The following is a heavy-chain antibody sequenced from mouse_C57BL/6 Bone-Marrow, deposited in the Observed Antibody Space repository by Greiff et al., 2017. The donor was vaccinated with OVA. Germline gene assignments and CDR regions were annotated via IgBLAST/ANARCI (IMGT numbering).Heavy chain of an antibody. CDR2: IHPSDSDT. CDR3: AADYYSNPYYFDY. D-gene: IGHD2-5*01. V-gene: IGHV1-74*01. CDR1: GYPFTSYW. J-gene: IGHJ2*01. Sequence: VQLQQPGAELVKPGASVKVSCKASGYPFTSYWMHWVKQRPGQGLEWIGRIHPSDSDTNYNQKFKGKATLTVDKSSSTAYMQLSSLTSEDSAVYSSAADYYSNPYYFDYWGQGTTLTVSS.